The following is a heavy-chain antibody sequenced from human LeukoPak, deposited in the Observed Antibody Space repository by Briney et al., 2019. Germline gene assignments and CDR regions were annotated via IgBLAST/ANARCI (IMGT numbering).Heavy chain of an antibody. D-gene: IGHD3-10*01. J-gene: IGHJ6*03. CDR3: ARDAGMLWFGESKKTDYYMDV. CDR1: GYSFTSYS. V-gene: IGHV1-46*01. Sequence: GASVKVSRKASGYSFTSYSIHWVRQAPGQGLEWMGIINPSGGSTTYAQKFQGRVTVTRDMSTSTVYMELSSLRSEDTAVYYCARDAGMLWFGESKKTDYYMDVWGKGTTVTISS. CDR2: INPSGGST.